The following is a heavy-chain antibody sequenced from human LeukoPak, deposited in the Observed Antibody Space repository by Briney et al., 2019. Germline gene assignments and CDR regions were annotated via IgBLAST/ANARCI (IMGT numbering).Heavy chain of an antibody. Sequence: SETLSLTCTVSGGSIRSSSYYWGWIRQPPGKGLEWIGSVYYSGSTYYNASLESRGTISVDTSKNQFSLKLNSVTAADTAVYFCARQVVAVAGTGYFDYWGQGTLVTVSS. J-gene: IGHJ4*02. D-gene: IGHD6-19*01. CDR2: VYYSGST. V-gene: IGHV4-39*01. CDR3: ARQVVAVAGTGYFDY. CDR1: GGSIRSSSYY.